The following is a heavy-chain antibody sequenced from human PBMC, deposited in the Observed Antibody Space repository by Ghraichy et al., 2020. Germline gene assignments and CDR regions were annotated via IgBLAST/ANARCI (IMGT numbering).Heavy chain of an antibody. Sequence: SQTLSLTCAVYGGSFSGYYWSWIRQPPGKGLEWIGEINHSGSTNYNPSLKSRVTISVDTSKNQFSLKLSSVTAADTAVYYCARVIYGRGRLRWSLDYWGQGTLVTVSS. CDR2: INHSGST. V-gene: IGHV4-34*01. CDR1: GGSFSGYY. J-gene: IGHJ4*02. D-gene: IGHD4-23*01. CDR3: ARVIYGRGRLRWSLDY.